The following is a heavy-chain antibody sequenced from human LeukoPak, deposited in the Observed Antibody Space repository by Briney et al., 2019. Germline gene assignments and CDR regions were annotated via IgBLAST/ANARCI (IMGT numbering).Heavy chain of an antibody. CDR2: ISYDGSNK. Sequence: LPGGSLRLSCAASGFTFSSYAMHWVRQAPGKGLEWVAVISYDGSNKYYADSVKGRFTISRDNSKNTLYLQMNSLRAEDTAVYYCARDSSSSSLDYWGQGTLVTVSS. CDR3: ARDSSSSSLDY. J-gene: IGHJ4*02. CDR1: GFTFSSYA. V-gene: IGHV3-30-3*01. D-gene: IGHD6-6*01.